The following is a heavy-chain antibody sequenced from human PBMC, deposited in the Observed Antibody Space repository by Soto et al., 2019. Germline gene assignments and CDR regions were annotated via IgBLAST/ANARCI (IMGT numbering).Heavy chain of an antibody. CDR2: IYPGASDP. J-gene: IGHJ3*01. Sequence: GEPLKIPCKGSGYTFTTCWIGWVRQMPGKGLEWMGIIYPGASDPRYSPSFQAPVTIPADKSISTAYLQWSSLKASATAMYYCAILEYYDSSGPFWGQGTMVTVSS. V-gene: IGHV5-51*01. D-gene: IGHD3-22*01. CDR3: AILEYYDSSGPF. CDR1: GYTFTTCW.